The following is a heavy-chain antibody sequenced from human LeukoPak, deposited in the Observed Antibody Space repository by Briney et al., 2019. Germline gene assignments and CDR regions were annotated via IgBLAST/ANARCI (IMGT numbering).Heavy chain of an antibody. CDR1: GFTFSSYG. CDR2: ISGSGGST. V-gene: IGHV3-23*01. CDR3: AKLDSYGSRFDY. J-gene: IGHJ4*02. Sequence: GGSLRLSCAASGFTFSSYGMSWVRQAPGKGLEWVSAISGSGGSTYYADSVKGRFTISRDNSKNTLYLQMNSLRAEDTAVYYCAKLDSYGSRFDYWGQGTLVTVSS. D-gene: IGHD5-18*01.